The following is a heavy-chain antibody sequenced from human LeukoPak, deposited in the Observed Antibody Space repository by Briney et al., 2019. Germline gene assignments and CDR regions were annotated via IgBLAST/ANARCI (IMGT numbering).Heavy chain of an antibody. J-gene: IGHJ6*02. D-gene: IGHD4-17*01. Sequence: GGSLRLSYAASGFTFSSYSMNWVRQAPGKGLEWVSSISSSSSYIYYADSVKGRFTISRDNAKNSLYLQMNSLRAEDTAVYYCARGLSTESIYGMDVWGQGTTVTVSS. CDR3: ARGLSTESIYGMDV. CDR1: GFTFSSYS. V-gene: IGHV3-21*01. CDR2: ISSSSSYI.